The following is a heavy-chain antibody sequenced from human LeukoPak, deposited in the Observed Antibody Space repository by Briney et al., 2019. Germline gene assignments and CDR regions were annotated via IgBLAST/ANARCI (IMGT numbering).Heavy chain of an antibody. D-gene: IGHD4-11*01. J-gene: IGHJ6*03. CDR1: GFTFSSYA. V-gene: IGHV3-53*01. CDR2: IYSGGST. CDR3: ARDRVTVTTYEGTYYYYYYMDV. Sequence: PGGSLRLSCAASGFTFSSYAMHWVRQAPGKGLEWVSVIYSGGSTYYADSVKGRFTISRDNSKNTLYLQMNSLRAEDTAVYHCARDRVTVTTYEGTYYYYYYMDVWGKGTTVTVSS.